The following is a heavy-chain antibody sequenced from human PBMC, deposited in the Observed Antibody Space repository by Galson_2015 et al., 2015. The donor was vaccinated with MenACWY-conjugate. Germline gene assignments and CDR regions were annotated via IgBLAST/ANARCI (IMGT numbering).Heavy chain of an antibody. CDR1: GFTFSSYS. Sequence: SLRLSCAASGFTFSSYSMNWVRQAPGKGLEWVSSISSSSSYIYYADSVKGRFTISRDNAKNSLYPQMNSLRAEDTAVYYCASGTGMDTINWGQGTLVTVSS. V-gene: IGHV3-21*01. CDR3: ASGTGMDTIN. CDR2: ISSSSSYI. D-gene: IGHD5-24*01. J-gene: IGHJ4*02.